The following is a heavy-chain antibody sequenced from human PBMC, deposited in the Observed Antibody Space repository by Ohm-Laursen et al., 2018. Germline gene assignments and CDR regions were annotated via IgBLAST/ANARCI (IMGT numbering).Heavy chain of an antibody. J-gene: IGHJ4*02. CDR2: IYTGDIT. CDR3: VRGLADGVHLN. CDR1: GFTFSSYA. Sequence: SLRLSCAAAGFTFSSYAMSWVRQAPEKGLEWVSVIYTGDITSYADSVKGRFTISRDISKNALYLHMNSLRAEDRGVYYCVRGLADGVHLNWGQGTLVAVSS. V-gene: IGHV3-66*01. D-gene: IGHD4-17*01.